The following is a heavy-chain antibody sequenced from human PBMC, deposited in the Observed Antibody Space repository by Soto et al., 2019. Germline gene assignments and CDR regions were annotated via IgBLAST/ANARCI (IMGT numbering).Heavy chain of an antibody. CDR2: ILPIFGTP. CDR1: GGTFSNSA. Sequence: GASVKVSCKASGGTFSNSAIIWVRQAPGQGLEWMGGILPIFGTPNYAQKFQGRLTISADEFSSTAYMELNILRSEDTAVYYCATPEEALDTPVLMGLAHGGQG. CDR3: ATPEEALDTPVLMGLAH. J-gene: IGHJ1*01. D-gene: IGHD5-18*01. V-gene: IGHV1-69*13.